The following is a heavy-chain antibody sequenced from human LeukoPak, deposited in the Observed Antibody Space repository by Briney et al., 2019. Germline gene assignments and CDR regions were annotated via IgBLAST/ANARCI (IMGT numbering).Heavy chain of an antibody. CDR2: IWYDGSNK. Sequence: PGGSLRLSCAASGFTFSSYGVHWVRQAPGKGLEWVAVIWYDGSNKYYADSVKGRFTISRDNSKNTLYLQMNSLRAEDTAVYYCAKNHWNYRPARLSYFDYWGQGTLVTVSS. CDR3: AKNHWNYRPARLSYFDY. J-gene: IGHJ4*02. D-gene: IGHD1-7*01. CDR1: GFTFSSYG. V-gene: IGHV3-33*06.